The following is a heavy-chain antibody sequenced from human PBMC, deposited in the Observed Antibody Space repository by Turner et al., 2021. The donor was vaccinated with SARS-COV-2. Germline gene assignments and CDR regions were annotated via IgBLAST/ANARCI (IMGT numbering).Heavy chain of an antibody. CDR2: IYYVVST. CDR3: SRRGLAVAAT. J-gene: IGHJ5*02. V-gene: IGHV4-39*01. CDR1: GGSISRNGYY. Sequence: QLQLQELGTGLVKPSETLSHTCTASGGSISRNGYYWGWFRQPPGKVRVWIGSIYYVVSTYFIPSFKHRATISAVMPMNQFSLRLTSLTAVDTAVYACSRRGLAVAATLGQVTLVTVSS. D-gene: IGHD6-19*01.